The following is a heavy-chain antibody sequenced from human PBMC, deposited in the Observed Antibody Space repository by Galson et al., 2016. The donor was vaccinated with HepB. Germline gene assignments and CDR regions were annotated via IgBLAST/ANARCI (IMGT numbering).Heavy chain of an antibody. Sequence: CAISGDSVSSDRASWNWIRRTPSRGLEWPGKTEYRAKWLREYAPSVKGRITINPDTAKNQFSLQLTSVTPEDTAVYYCARDAYSAATGGDGFDYWGQGILVTVSS. CDR2: TEYRAKWLR. D-gene: IGHD2-15*01. V-gene: IGHV6-1*01. CDR3: ARDAYSAATGGDGFDY. J-gene: IGHJ4*02. CDR1: GDSVSSDRAS.